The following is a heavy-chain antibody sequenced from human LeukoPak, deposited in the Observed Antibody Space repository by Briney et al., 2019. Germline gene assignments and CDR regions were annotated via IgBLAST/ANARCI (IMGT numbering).Heavy chain of an antibody. Sequence: SQTLSLTCTVSGGSISSGSYYWSWVRQPAGKGLEWIGRIYTSGSTNYNPSLKSRVTISVDTSKNQFSLKLSSVTAADTAVYYCARERVWRYCGGDSCGWFDPWGQGTLVTVSS. CDR3: ARERVWRYCGGDSCGWFDP. CDR2: IYTSGST. D-gene: IGHD2-21*02. V-gene: IGHV4-61*02. J-gene: IGHJ5*02. CDR1: GGSISSGSYY.